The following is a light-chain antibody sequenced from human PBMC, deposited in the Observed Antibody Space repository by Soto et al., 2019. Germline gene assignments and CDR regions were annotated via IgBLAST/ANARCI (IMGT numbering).Light chain of an antibody. CDR2: GAS. Sequence: EIVMTQSPATLSVSPGERTTLSCRSSQSVSSNLAWYQQKPGQTPRLLIYGASTRATGIPARFSGSGSGTEFTLTISSLQSEDFAVYYCQQYNNWHLTFGQGTKVDI. CDR3: QQYNNWHLT. V-gene: IGKV3-15*01. J-gene: IGKJ1*01. CDR1: QSVSSN.